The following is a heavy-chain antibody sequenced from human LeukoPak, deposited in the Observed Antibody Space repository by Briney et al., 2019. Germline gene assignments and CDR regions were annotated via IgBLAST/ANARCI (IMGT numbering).Heavy chain of an antibody. D-gene: IGHD3-22*01. J-gene: IGHJ4*02. CDR2: ISGSGGST. Sequence: GGSLRLSCAASGFTFSNAWMSWVRQAPGKGLEWVSAISGSGGSTYYADSVKGRFTISRDNSKNTLYLQMNSLRAEDTAVYYCAKDQSPYYYDSSGYYAMADYWGQGTLVTVSS. CDR1: GFTFSNAW. CDR3: AKDQSPYYYDSSGYYAMADY. V-gene: IGHV3-23*01.